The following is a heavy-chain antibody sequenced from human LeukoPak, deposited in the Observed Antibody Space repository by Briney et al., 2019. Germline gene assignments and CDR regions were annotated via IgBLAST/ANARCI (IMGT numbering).Heavy chain of an antibody. Sequence: GGSLRLSCAASGFTVSSNYMSWVRQAPGKGLEWVSVIYSSGSTYYADSVKGRFTISRDNSKNTLYLQMNSLRAEDTAVYYCAKDGRGWELLGYFDYWGQGTLVTVSS. J-gene: IGHJ4*02. CDR2: IYSSGST. D-gene: IGHD1-26*01. CDR1: GFTVSSNY. V-gene: IGHV3-53*01. CDR3: AKDGRGWELLGYFDY.